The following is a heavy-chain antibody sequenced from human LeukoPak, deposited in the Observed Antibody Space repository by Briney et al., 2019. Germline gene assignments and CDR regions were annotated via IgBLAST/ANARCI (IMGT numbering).Heavy chain of an antibody. D-gene: IGHD1-26*01. CDR3: ATGTGIVGANPFDY. V-gene: IGHV1-24*01. J-gene: IGHJ4*02. Sequence: ASVKVSCKVSGYTLTELSMHWVRQAPGKGLEWMGGFDPEDGETIYAQKFQGRVTMTEDTSTDTAYMELSSLRSEDTAVYYCATGTGIVGANPFDYWGQGTLVTVSS. CDR2: FDPEDGET. CDR1: GYTLTELS.